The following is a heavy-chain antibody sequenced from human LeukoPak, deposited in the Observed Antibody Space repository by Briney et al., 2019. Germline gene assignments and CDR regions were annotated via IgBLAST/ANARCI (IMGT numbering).Heavy chain of an antibody. CDR3: ARWTTVTRAFDY. D-gene: IGHD4-17*01. CDR1: GFTFSSYW. CDR2: INSDGSST. J-gene: IGHJ4*02. Sequence: GGSLRLSCAASGFTFSSYWMHWVRQAPGKGLVWVSRINSDGSSTSYADSVKGRFTISRDNAKNTLYLQMNSLRAEDTAVYYCARWTTVTRAFDYWGRGTLVTVSS. V-gene: IGHV3-74*01.